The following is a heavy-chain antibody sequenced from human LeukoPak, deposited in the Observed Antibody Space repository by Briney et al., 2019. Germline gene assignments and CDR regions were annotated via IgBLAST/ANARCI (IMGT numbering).Heavy chain of an antibody. V-gene: IGHV4-61*02. D-gene: IGHD2-21*01. CDR1: GGSISSGITT. CDR3: ARDFPISDNNWFDS. CDR2: SIPVGAP. Sequence: PSETLSLTCTVSGGSISSGITTGTGSGRPPGRDWSGLGVSIPVGAPTTTPPSRSVDTSKNQFSLKLSSVTAADTAVYYCARDFPISDNNWFDSWGQGTLVTVSS. J-gene: IGHJ5*01.